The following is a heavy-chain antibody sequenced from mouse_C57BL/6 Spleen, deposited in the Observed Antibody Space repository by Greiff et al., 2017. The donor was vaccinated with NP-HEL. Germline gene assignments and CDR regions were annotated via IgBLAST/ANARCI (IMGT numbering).Heavy chain of an antibody. D-gene: IGHD3-2*02. V-gene: IGHV1-50*01. CDR3: AAQATDAMDY. CDR2: IDPSDSYT. J-gene: IGHJ4*01. Sequence: VQLQQPGAELVKPGASVKLSCKASGYTFTSYWMQWVQQRPGQGLEWIGEIDPSDSYTNYNQKFKGKATLTVDTSSSTAYMQLSSLTSEDSAVYYCAAQATDAMDYWGQGTSVTVSS. CDR1: GYTFTSYW.